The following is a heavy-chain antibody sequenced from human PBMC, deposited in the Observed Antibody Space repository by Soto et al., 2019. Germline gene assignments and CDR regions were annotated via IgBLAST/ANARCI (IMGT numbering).Heavy chain of an antibody. CDR3: ARSSAGVFGIVIEGSNWLAP. V-gene: IGHV1-46*01. D-gene: IGHD3-16*02. J-gene: IGHJ5*02. CDR2: INPSGDRT. Sequence: VKGYLQAGGISYSFYFVDWVRQDPGKGLEGMGIINPSGDRTDYAQKFQGRITMTRDTSTSTVYMELRSLRSEDTAVYYCARSSAGVFGIVIEGSNWLAPWGQGSLVTLSS. CDR1: GISYSFYF.